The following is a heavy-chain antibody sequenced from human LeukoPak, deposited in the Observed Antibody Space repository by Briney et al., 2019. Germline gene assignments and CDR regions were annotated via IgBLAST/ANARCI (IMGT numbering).Heavy chain of an antibody. D-gene: IGHD4-17*01. V-gene: IGHV3-21*01. CDR1: GFTFSSYS. J-gene: IGHJ4*02. CDR3: ARRADYGDLCDY. Sequence: GESLRLSCAASGFTFSSYSMNWVRQAPGKGLEWVSSISSSSTYIYYANSVRGRFTISRDNAKNSLYLQMNGLRAEDTAVYYCARRADYGDLCDYWGQGTLVTVSS. CDR2: ISSSSTYI.